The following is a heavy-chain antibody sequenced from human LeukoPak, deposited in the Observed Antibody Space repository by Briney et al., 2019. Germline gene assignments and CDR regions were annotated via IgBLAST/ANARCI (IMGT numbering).Heavy chain of an antibody. V-gene: IGHV1-69*01. Sequence: SVRVSCKASGGTFSSYAISRVRQAPGQGLEWMGGIIPIFGTANYAQKFQGRVTITADESTSTAYMELSSLRSEDTAVYYCARDGDLTTFDYWGQGTLVTVSS. J-gene: IGHJ4*02. D-gene: IGHD4/OR15-4a*01. CDR3: ARDGDLTTFDY. CDR2: IIPIFGTA. CDR1: GGTFSSYA.